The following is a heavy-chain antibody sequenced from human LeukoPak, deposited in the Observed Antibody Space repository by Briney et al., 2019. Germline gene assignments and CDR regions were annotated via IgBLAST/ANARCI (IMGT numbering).Heavy chain of an antibody. CDR2: ISWDGGST. J-gene: IGHJ3*02. V-gene: IGHV3-43D*03. Sequence: GGSLRLTCAASELTFDDYAMHWVRQAPEKGLEWVSLISWDGGSTYYADSVKGRFTISRDNSKNSLYLQMNSLRAEDTALYYCAKEDRNAGYAFDIWGQGTMVTVSS. CDR1: ELTFDDYA. D-gene: IGHD1-14*01. CDR3: AKEDRNAGYAFDI.